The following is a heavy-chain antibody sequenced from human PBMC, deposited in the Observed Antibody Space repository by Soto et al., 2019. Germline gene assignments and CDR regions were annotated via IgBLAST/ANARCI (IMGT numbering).Heavy chain of an antibody. Sequence: QVQLQESGPGLVRPSETLSLTCTVSGDSLSTYYWSWIRQPAGERLEWIGRIHDTGRTHYNPSLTSRVTMSVDTSKNQISLRVNSVTAADTAVYYCASESISGTYRFDSWGQGPLVTVSS. D-gene: IGHD3-10*01. V-gene: IGHV4-4*07. CDR2: IHDTGRT. CDR1: GDSLSTYY. CDR3: ASESISGTYRFDS. J-gene: IGHJ4*02.